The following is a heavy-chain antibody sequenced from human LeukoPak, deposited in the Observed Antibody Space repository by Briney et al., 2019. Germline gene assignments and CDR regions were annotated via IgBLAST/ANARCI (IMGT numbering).Heavy chain of an antibody. CDR3: AKSGGYDSYYFDY. D-gene: IGHD5-12*01. J-gene: IGHJ4*02. CDR2: ISWDGGST. Sequence: GGSLRLSCAASGFTFYDYAMHWVRQAPGKGLEWVSLISWDGGSTYYADSVKGRFTISRDNSKNSLYLQMNSLRAEDTALYYCAKSGGYDSYYFDYWGQGTLVTVSS. V-gene: IGHV3-43D*03. CDR1: GFTFYDYA.